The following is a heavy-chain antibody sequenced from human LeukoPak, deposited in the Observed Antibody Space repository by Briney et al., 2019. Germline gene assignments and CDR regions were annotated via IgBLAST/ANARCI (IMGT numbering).Heavy chain of an antibody. J-gene: IGHJ4*02. Sequence: GGSLRLSCAASGFTFSSYAMSWVRQAPGKGLEWVSTISGSGDRTYYADSVKGRFTISRDNSKNTLFLHMNSLRAEDTAVYSCAKGYYGSGSYGWFDYWGQGTLVTVSS. CDR3: AKGYYGSGSYGWFDY. V-gene: IGHV3-23*01. CDR2: ISGSGDRT. D-gene: IGHD3-10*01. CDR1: GFTFSSYA.